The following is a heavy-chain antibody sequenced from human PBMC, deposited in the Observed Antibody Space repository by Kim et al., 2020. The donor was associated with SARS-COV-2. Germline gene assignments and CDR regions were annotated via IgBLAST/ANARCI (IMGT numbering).Heavy chain of an antibody. V-gene: IGHV3-53*01. CDR2: IYSGGST. J-gene: IGHJ5*02. D-gene: IGHD3-9*01. CDR3: ARLRYFDWFHIMGPWFDP. Sequence: GGSLRLSCAASGFTVSSNYMSWVRQAPGKGLEWVSVIYSGGSTYYADSVKGRFTISRDNSKNTLYLQMNSLRAEDTAVYYCARLRYFDWFHIMGPWFDPWGQGTLVTVSS. CDR1: GFTVSSNY.